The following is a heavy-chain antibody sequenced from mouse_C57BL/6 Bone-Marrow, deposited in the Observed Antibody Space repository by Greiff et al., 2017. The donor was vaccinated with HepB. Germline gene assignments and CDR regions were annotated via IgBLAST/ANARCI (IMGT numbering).Heavy chain of an antibody. V-gene: IGHV1-53*01. Sequence: VQLQQPGTELVKPGASVKLSCKASGYTFTSYWMHWVKQRPGQGLEWIGNINPSNGGTNYNEKFKSKATLTVDKSSSTAYMQLSSLTSEDSAVYYCARSIYYYGSSYFDLDVWGRGTTVTVSS. J-gene: IGHJ1*03. D-gene: IGHD1-1*01. CDR2: INPSNGGT. CDR1: GYTFTSYW. CDR3: ARSIYYYGSSYFDLDV.